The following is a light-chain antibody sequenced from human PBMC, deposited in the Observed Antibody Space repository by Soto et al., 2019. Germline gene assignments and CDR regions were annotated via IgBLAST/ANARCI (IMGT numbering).Light chain of an antibody. Sequence: QSVLTQPASVSGSPGQSITISCTGTNSDVGNYDLVSWYEHHPGKAPRLIIYEVTKRPSGGSDRFSGSKSGNTASLTISGLQAEDEGDYHCSSYAGSTKVVFGGGTKVTVL. V-gene: IGLV2-23*02. CDR1: NSDVGNYDL. CDR3: SSYAGSTKVV. J-gene: IGLJ3*02. CDR2: EVT.